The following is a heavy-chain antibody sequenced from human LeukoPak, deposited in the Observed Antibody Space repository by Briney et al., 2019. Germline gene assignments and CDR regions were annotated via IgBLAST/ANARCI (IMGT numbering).Heavy chain of an antibody. CDR2: ITSSSSYI. J-gene: IGHJ6*04. D-gene: IGHD3-10*02. CDR1: GFTFSSYT. Sequence: SGGSLRLSCAASGFTFSSYTMNWVRQAPGKGPEWVSSITSSSSYIYYADSVKGRFTISRDNAKNSLYLQMNSLRAEDTAVYYCAELGITMIGGVWGKGTTVTMSS. V-gene: IGHV3-21*01. CDR3: AELGITMIGGV.